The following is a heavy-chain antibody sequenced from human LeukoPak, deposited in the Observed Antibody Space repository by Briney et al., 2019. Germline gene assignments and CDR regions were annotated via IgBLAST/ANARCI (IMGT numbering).Heavy chain of an antibody. V-gene: IGHV1-18*01. CDR1: GYTFTSYG. CDR2: ISAYNGNT. CDR3: ARGVDDYEYFQH. D-gene: IGHD1-1*01. Sequence: ASVKVSYKASGYTFTSYGISWVRQAPGQGLEWMGWISAYNGNTNYAQKLQGRVTMTTDTSTSTAYMEPRSLRSDDTAVYYCARGVDDYEYFQHWGQGTLVTVSS. J-gene: IGHJ1*01.